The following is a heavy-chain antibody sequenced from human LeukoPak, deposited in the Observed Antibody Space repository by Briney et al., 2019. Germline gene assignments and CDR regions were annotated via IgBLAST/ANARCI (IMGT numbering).Heavy chain of an antibody. Sequence: MASETQSLTCTVSGGSMNSYYWSWVRQPPGKGLDWIAYIYYLGSTSYSPTLRGRGSISVDTSKNEFSLNLNSVTAADTAIYYCARNYYDTTGECASHWYFDLWGRGTLVIVSS. V-gene: IGHV4-59*01. J-gene: IGHJ2*01. CDR1: GGSMNSYY. D-gene: IGHD3-22*01. CDR2: IYYLGST. CDR3: ARNYYDTTGECASHWYFDL.